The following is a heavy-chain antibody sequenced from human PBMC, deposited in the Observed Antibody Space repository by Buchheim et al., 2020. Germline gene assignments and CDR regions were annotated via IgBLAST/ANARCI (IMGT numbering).Heavy chain of an antibody. D-gene: IGHD6-6*01. CDR3: ARHPPLGLQSTSSGWLDA. V-gene: IGHV4-39*01. J-gene: IGHJ5*02. CDR2: IYHIGDT. Sequence: QVQLQESGPGLLKPAETLSLTCIVSGGSITSGNYYWAWIRQPPGKGLEWIASIYHIGDTYYNPSPKSRVTISVDTSKNQFSVKLNSVTATDTAVYYCARHPPLGLQSTSSGWLDAWGQGTL. CDR1: GGSITSGNYY.